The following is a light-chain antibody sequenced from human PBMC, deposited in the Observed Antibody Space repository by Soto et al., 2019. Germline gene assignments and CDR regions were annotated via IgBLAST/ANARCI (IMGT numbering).Light chain of an antibody. CDR2: GNG. CDR3: QSSASSLSGSWV. J-gene: IGLJ3*02. V-gene: IGLV1-40*01. Sequence: QSVLTQPPSVSGAPGQRVTISCTGTSSNIGAGYEVHWYQQLPGTAPKLLVSGNGNRPSGVPDRMSASKSGTSASLAITGLQDEDEHDYYCQSSASSLSGSWVFGGRTKLTVL. CDR1: SSNIGAGYE.